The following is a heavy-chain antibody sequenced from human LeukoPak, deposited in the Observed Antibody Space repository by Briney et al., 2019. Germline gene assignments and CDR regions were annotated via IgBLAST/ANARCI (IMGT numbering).Heavy chain of an antibody. D-gene: IGHD3-3*01. CDR3: AREGGFYRPLDY. CDR1: GDSTSSYY. CDR2: IYYTGRT. J-gene: IGHJ4*02. Sequence: SETLSLTCTVSGDSTSSYYWSWIRQPPGKELEWIGYIYYTGRTQYNPSLKGRVTISLDTSNNHFSLKLTSVTAADTAVYYCAREGGFYRPLDYSGQGTLVTVSS. V-gene: IGHV4-59*12.